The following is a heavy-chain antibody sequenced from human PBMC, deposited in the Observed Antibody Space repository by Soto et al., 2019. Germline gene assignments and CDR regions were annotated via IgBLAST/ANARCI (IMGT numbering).Heavy chain of an antibody. D-gene: IGHD5-12*01. CDR3: ARDIVATIPYYYYGMDV. J-gene: IGHJ6*02. CDR1: GFTFSSYS. Sequence: GGSLRLSCAASGFTFSSYSMNRVRQAPGKGLEWVSSISSSSSYIYYADSVKGRFTISRDNAKNSLYLQMNSLRAEDTAVYYCARDIVATIPYYYYGMDVWGQGTTVTVSS. CDR2: ISSSSSYI. V-gene: IGHV3-21*01.